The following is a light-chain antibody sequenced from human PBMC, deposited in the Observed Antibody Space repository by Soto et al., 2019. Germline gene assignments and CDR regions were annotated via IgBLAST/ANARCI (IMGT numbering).Light chain of an antibody. CDR2: NVN. Sequence: QSALTQVASVSGSPGQSITISCTGTSSDVGGYDYVSWYQQHPGKAPKRMIYNVNYRPSGVSDRFSGSKSGATASLTIYGLPYDDEANYYCGSYTNTNTVLFGGGTKLTVL. J-gene: IGLJ2*01. V-gene: IGLV2-14*03. CDR1: SSDVGGYDY. CDR3: GSYTNTNTVL.